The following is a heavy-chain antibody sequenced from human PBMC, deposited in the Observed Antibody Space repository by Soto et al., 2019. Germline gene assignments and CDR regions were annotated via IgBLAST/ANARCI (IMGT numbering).Heavy chain of an antibody. CDR1: GGTFSSYA. Sequence: QVQLVQSGAEVKKPGSSVNVSCKASGGTFSSYAISWVRQAPGQGLEWMGGIIPIFGTANYAQKFQGRVTITADESTSRAYMELSSLRSEDTAVYYCARAYIAAAAPYYFDYWGQGTLVTVSS. D-gene: IGHD6-13*01. CDR3: ARAYIAAAAPYYFDY. V-gene: IGHV1-69*12. J-gene: IGHJ4*02. CDR2: IIPIFGTA.